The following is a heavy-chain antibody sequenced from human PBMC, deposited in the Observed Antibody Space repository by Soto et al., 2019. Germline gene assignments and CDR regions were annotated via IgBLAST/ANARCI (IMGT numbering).Heavy chain of an antibody. CDR3: ARERGDVDTAMLFSNEIDY. V-gene: IGHV4-30-4*01. CDR1: GGSISSGDYY. J-gene: IGHJ4*02. Sequence: QVQLQESGPGLVKPSQTLSLTCTVSGGSISSGDYYWSWIRQPPGKGLEWIGYIYYSGSTYYNPSLKSRVTISVDTSKNQFSLKLSSVTAADTAVYYCARERGDVDTAMLFSNEIDYWGQGTLVTVSS. D-gene: IGHD5-18*01. CDR2: IYYSGST.